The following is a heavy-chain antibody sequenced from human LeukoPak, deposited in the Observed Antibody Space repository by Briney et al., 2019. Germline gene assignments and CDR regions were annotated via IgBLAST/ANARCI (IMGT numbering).Heavy chain of an antibody. J-gene: IGHJ3*01. D-gene: IGHD3-22*01. CDR3: TRRYSSGLTWSAFDL. CDR2: INPSGGAT. Sequence: GASVKVSCKASGYTFTNYYINWVRQAPGQGLEWMGLINPSGGATTYAQKFQGRVTMTSDTSTSTVYMDLSSLRSEDTAVYYCTRRYSSGLTWSAFDLWGQGTMVTVSS. CDR1: GYTFTNYY. V-gene: IGHV1-46*01.